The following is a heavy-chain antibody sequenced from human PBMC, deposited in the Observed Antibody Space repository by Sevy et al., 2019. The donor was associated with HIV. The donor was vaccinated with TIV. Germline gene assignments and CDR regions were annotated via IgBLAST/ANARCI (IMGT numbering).Heavy chain of an antibody. CDR3: ATDYYGSGSYYKAWFDP. V-gene: IGHV1-24*01. CDR1: GYTLTELS. D-gene: IGHD3-10*01. CDR2: FDPEDGET. Sequence: ASVKVSCKVSGYTLTELSMHWLRQAPGKGLEWMGGFDPEDGETIYAQKFQGRVTMTEDTSTDTAYLELSSLRSEDTAVYYCATDYYGSGSYYKAWFDPWGQGTLVTVSS. J-gene: IGHJ5*02.